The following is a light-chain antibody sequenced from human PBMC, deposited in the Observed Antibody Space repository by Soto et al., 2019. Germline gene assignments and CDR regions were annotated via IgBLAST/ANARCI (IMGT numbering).Light chain of an antibody. CDR3: QVWDSSRGAYV. CDR2: DDD. CDR1: SSNIGGNS. Sequence: QSVMTQPPSVSAAPGQKVTISCSGSSSNIGGNSVSWYQQLPGTAPKLLIYDDDKRPSGIPDRFSGSKSGTSATLGITGFQTGDEADYYCQVWDSSRGAYVFGGGTQLTVL. J-gene: IGLJ2*01. V-gene: IGLV1-51*01.